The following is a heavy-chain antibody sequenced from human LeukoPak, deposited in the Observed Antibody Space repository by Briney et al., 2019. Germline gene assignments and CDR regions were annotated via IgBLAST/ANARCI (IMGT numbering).Heavy chain of an antibody. Sequence: SQTLSLTCTVSGGSISSGDYYWSWIRQPPGKGLEWIGYIYYSGSTYYNPSLKSRVTISVDTSKNQFSLKLSSVTAADTAVYYCAREGGRYDSSGYYSNPGFDYWGQGTLVTVSS. D-gene: IGHD3-22*01. V-gene: IGHV4-30-4*01. CDR1: GGSISSGDYY. CDR2: IYYSGST. J-gene: IGHJ4*02. CDR3: AREGGRYDSSGYYSNPGFDY.